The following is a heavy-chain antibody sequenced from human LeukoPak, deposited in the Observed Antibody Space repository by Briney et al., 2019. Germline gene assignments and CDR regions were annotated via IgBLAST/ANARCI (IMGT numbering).Heavy chain of an antibody. V-gene: IGHV1-2*02. D-gene: IGHD2-15*01. Sequence: ASVTVSCKASGYTLTGYYMHWVRQAPGQGLEWMGCINPNNGGTHFAQKFQDRVTINRDTPISTAYMDLSRLRSDDTAVYYCARAYTGCSGGSCYSSEFDPWGQGTLVTVSS. CDR3: ARAYTGCSGGSCYSSEFDP. CDR2: INPNNGGT. J-gene: IGHJ5*02. CDR1: GYTLTGYY.